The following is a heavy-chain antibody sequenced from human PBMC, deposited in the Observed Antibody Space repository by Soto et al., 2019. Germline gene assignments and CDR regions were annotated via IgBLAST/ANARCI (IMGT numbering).Heavy chain of an antibody. V-gene: IGHV3-21*01. CDR2: ISRSSSYI. J-gene: IGHJ5*02. Sequence: GGSLRLSWAASGFTFSDYYMSWVRQAPGKGLEWVSSISRSSSYIYYADSVKGRFTISRDNAKNSLYLQMNSLRAEDTAVYYCARDLHDYVSFRFDPWGQGTLVTVSS. CDR1: GFTFSDYY. D-gene: IGHD3-16*01. CDR3: ARDLHDYVSFRFDP.